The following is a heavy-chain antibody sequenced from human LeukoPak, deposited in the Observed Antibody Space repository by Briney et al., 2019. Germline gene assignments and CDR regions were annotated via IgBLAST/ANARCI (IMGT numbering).Heavy chain of an antibody. Sequence: GGSLRLSCSASGFTFSSYAMHWVRQAPGKGLEYGSAISSNGGSTYYADSVKGRFTISRDNSKNTLYLQMSSLRAEDTAVYYCVKAGGDGDYFDYWGQGTLVTVSS. V-gene: IGHV3-64D*06. CDR3: VKAGGDGDYFDY. D-gene: IGHD4-17*01. J-gene: IGHJ4*02. CDR1: GFTFSSYA. CDR2: ISSNGGST.